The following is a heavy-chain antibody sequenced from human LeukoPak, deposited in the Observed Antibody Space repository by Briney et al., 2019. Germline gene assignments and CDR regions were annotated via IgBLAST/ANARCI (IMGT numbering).Heavy chain of an antibody. CDR1: GFTFSSYW. D-gene: IGHD2-2*01. Sequence: GGSLRLSCAASGFTFSSYWMHWVRQAPGKGLVWVSRINSDGSSTSYADSVKGRFTISRDNAKNTLYLQMNSLGAEDTAVYYCARDWRYCSSTSCRSDAFDIWGQGTMVTVSS. CDR3: ARDWRYCSSTSCRSDAFDI. CDR2: INSDGSST. J-gene: IGHJ3*02. V-gene: IGHV3-74*01.